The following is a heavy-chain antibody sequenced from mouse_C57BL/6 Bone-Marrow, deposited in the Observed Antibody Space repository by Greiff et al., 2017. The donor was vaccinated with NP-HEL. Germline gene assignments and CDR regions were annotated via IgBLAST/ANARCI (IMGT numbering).Heavy chain of an antibody. J-gene: IGHJ3*01. CDR3: ANWVWFAY. Sequence: QVQLQQPGAELVKPGASVKLSCKASGYTFTSYWMQWVKQRPGQGLAWIGEIDPSDSYTNYNQKFKGKATLTVDTSSSTAYMQLSSLTSEDSAVYYCANWVWFAYWGQGTLVTVSA. CDR2: IDPSDSYT. D-gene: IGHD4-1*01. V-gene: IGHV1-50*01. CDR1: GYTFTSYW.